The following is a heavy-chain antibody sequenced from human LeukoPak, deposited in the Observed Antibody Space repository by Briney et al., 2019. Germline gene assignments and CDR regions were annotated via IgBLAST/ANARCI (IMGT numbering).Heavy chain of an antibody. CDR3: AKAGYGSGSYPFDY. J-gene: IGHJ4*02. Sequence: GGSLRLSCAASGFTFSSYGMHWVRQAPGKGLEWVAVIWYDGSNKYYADSVKGRFTISRDNSKNTLYLQMNSLRAEDTAVYYCAKAGYGSGSYPFDYWGQGTLVTVSS. CDR1: GFTFSSYG. CDR2: IWYDGSNK. V-gene: IGHV3-33*06. D-gene: IGHD3-10*01.